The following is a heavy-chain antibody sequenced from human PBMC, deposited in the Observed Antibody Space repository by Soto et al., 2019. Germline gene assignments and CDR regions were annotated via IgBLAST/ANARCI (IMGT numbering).Heavy chain of an antibody. CDR1: GFTFSSYA. Sequence: EVQLLESGGGLVQPGGSLRLSCAASGFTFSSYAMSWVRQAPGKGLEWVSAISGSGGSTYYADPVKGRFTISRDNSKNTLYLQMNSLRAEDTAVYYCAKGRRSYDFWSGYYLPGYYYYGMDVWGQGTTVTVSS. CDR3: AKGRRSYDFWSGYYLPGYYYYGMDV. V-gene: IGHV3-23*01. J-gene: IGHJ6*02. CDR2: ISGSGGST. D-gene: IGHD3-3*01.